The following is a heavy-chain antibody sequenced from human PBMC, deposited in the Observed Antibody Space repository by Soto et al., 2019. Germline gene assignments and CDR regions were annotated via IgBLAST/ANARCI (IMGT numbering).Heavy chain of an antibody. CDR3: ARGLYCSGGSFQGMDGY. Sequence: QPGGSLRLSCAASGFTFSSYWMSWVRQAPGKGLEWVANIKQDGSEKYYVDSVKGRFTISRDNAKNSLYLQMNSLRVEERAVYYCARGLYCSGGSFQGMDGYWGQGSQVTVSS. D-gene: IGHD2-15*01. J-gene: IGHJ4*02. CDR1: GFTFSSYW. CDR2: IKQDGSEK. V-gene: IGHV3-7*01.